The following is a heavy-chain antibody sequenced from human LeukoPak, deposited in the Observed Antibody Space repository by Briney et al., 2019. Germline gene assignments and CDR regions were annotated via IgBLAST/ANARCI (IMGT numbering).Heavy chain of an antibody. CDR2: ISSSSSNI. J-gene: IGHJ6*03. CDR1: GFTFSSYS. CDR3: ATKPPLAAAHDYYMDV. Sequence: GGSLRLSCAASGFTFSSYSMNWVRQAPGKGLEWVSSISSSSSNIYYADSVKGRFTISRDNAKNSLYLQMNSLRAEDTAVYYCATKPPLAAAHDYYMDVWAKATTVTVSS. V-gene: IGHV3-21*01. D-gene: IGHD6-13*01.